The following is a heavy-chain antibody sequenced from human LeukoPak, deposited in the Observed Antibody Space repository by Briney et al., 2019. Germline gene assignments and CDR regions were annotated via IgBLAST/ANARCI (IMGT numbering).Heavy chain of an antibody. D-gene: IGHD3-10*01. CDR3: ARGPLIEYYDFDY. CDR2: IYYSGST. V-gene: IGHV4-61*01. J-gene: IGHJ4*02. CDR1: GGSVSSGSYY. Sequence: PSETLSLTCTVSGGSVSSGSYYWSWIRQPPGKRLEWIGYIYYSGSTNYNPSLKSRVTISVDTSKNQFSLKLSSVTAADTAVYYCARGPLIEYYDFDYWGQGTLVTVSS.